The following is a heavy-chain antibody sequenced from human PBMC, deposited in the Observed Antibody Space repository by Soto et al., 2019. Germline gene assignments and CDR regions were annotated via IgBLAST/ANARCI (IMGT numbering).Heavy chain of an antibody. J-gene: IGHJ4*02. CDR1: GGSVSSGSYY. V-gene: IGHV4-61*01. CDR2: IYYSGST. CDR3: ARDRYSYGQYYFDY. D-gene: IGHD5-18*01. Sequence: QVQLQESGPGLVKPSETLSLTCTVSGGSVSSGSYYWSWIRQPPGKGLEWIGYIYYSGSTNYNPSLKSRVTISVDTSKNQFPLKLSSVTAADTAVYYCARDRYSYGQYYFDYWGQGTLVTVSS.